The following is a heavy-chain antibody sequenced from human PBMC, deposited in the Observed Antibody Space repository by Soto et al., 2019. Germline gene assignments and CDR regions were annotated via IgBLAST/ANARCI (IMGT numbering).Heavy chain of an antibody. CDR2: IIPIFGTA. CDR1: GGTFSSYA. D-gene: IGHD2-21*02. J-gene: IGHJ3*02. V-gene: IGHV1-69*01. Sequence: QVQLVQSGAEVKKPGSSVKVSCKASGGTFSSYAISWVRQAPGQGLEWMGGIIPIFGTANYPQKFQGRVTITADESTSTAYMELSSLRSEDTAVYYCARGLLAYCGGDCYTDAFDIWGQGTMVTVSS. CDR3: ARGLLAYCGGDCYTDAFDI.